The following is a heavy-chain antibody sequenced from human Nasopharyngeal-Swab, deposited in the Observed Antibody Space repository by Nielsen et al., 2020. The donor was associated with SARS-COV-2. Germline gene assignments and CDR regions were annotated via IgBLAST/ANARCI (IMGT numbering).Heavy chain of an antibody. D-gene: IGHD3-3*01. Sequence: GESLKISCVASGFTFSTYAMSWVRQAPGKGLEWVSAISGSGGYTFYADSVKGRFTISRDNSKNTLYLQMNSLRAEDTAVYYCAKERTICGVVIPSYDYWGQGTLVTVSS. J-gene: IGHJ4*02. CDR1: GFTFSTYA. CDR3: AKERTICGVVIPSYDY. V-gene: IGHV3-23*01. CDR2: ISGSGGYT.